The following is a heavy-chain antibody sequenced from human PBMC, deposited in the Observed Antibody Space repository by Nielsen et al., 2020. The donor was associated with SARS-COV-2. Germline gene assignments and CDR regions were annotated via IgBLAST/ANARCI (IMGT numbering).Heavy chain of an antibody. CDR2: IGTTGDKT. CDR3: AKISGSQRHYFDF. Sequence: GGSLRLSCAASGFSFSSYAMTWVRQAPGKGLEWVSSIGTTGDKTFYADSVKGRFTISRDNSKNTLYLQLNSLRAEDTAVFYCAKISGSQRHYFDFWGQGALGTVSS. D-gene: IGHD1-26*01. CDR1: GFSFSSYA. V-gene: IGHV3-23*01. J-gene: IGHJ4*02.